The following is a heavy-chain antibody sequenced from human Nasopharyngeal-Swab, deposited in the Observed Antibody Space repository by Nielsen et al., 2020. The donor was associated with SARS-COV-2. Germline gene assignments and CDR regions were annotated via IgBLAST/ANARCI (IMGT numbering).Heavy chain of an antibody. Sequence: SETLSRSCAGYGGSFSGYYWSWIRQPPGKGLEWIGEVNHSGSPHYNPSLKSRVTISVDTSNNQFSLKLSSVTPADTALYYCARAGDLSAYYSYYIDVWGNGTTVTVSS. CDR1: GGSFSGYY. CDR3: ARAGDLSAYYSYYIDV. V-gene: IGHV4-34*01. D-gene: IGHD2-21*02. CDR2: VNHSGSP. J-gene: IGHJ6*03.